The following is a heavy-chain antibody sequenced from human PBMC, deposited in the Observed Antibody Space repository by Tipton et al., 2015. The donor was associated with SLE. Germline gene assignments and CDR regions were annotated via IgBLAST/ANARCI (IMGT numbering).Heavy chain of an antibody. CDR2: ISGSGGST. CDR1: GFTFSSYS. Sequence: SLRLSCAASGFTFSSYSMNWVRQAPGKGLEWVSAISGSGGSTYYADSVKGRFTISRDNSKNTLYLQMNSVRAEDTAVYYCARTHSTSSALYWGQGTLVTVSS. CDR3: ARTHSTSSALY. D-gene: IGHD1-14*01. V-gene: IGHV3-23*01. J-gene: IGHJ4*02.